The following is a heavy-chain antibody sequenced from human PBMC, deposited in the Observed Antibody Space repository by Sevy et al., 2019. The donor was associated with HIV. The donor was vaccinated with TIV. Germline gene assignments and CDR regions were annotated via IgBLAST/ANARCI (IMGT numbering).Heavy chain of an antibody. D-gene: IGHD3-16*01. CDR2: IYYSGST. V-gene: IGHV4-39*01. CDR3: ARSPRGGGPNFGY. Sequence: SETLSLTCTVSGCSISSSSYYWGWIRQPPGKGLEWIGGIYYSGSTYYNPSLKSRVTISVDTSKNQFSLKLSSVTAADTAVYYCARSPRGGGPNFGYWGQGTLVTVSS. J-gene: IGHJ4*02. CDR1: GCSISSSSYY.